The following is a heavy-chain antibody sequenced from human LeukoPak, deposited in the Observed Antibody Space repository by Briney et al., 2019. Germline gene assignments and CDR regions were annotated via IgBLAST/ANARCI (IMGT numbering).Heavy chain of an antibody. CDR3: ARRAHTSIFVNWFDP. Sequence: ASVKVSCKASGGTFSSYAISWVRQAPGQGLEWMGWINTNTGNPTYAQGFTGRFVFSLDTSVSTAYLQISSLKAEDTAVYYCARRAHTSIFVNWFDPWGQGTLVTVSS. D-gene: IGHD3-3*01. J-gene: IGHJ5*02. V-gene: IGHV7-4-1*02. CDR1: GGTFSSYA. CDR2: INTNTGNP.